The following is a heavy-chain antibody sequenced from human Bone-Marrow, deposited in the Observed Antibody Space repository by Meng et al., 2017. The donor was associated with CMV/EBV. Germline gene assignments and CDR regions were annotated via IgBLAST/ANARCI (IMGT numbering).Heavy chain of an antibody. D-gene: IGHD3-9*01. V-gene: IGHV4-59*01. CDR2: IYYSGST. Sequence: SETLSLTCTVSGGSISSYYWSWIRQPPGKGLEWIGYIYYSGSTNYNPSLKSRVTISVDTSKNQFSLKLSSVSAADTAVYYCSRVKGNLTGTLDYWGQGTLVTVSS. CDR1: GGSISSYY. J-gene: IGHJ4*02. CDR3: SRVKGNLTGTLDY.